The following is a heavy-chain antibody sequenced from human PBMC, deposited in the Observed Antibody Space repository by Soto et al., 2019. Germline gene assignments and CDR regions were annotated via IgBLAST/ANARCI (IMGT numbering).Heavy chain of an antibody. V-gene: IGHV3-7*03. CDR3: VRDQLLLPAHDFLYGSNV. J-gene: IGHJ6*02. CDR1: GFVFSMYS. CDR2: IPPAGVDG. D-gene: IGHD2-15*01. Sequence: GGSLRLPGEVSGFVFSMYSISWFRHTPAKGLEWAATIPPAGVDGHYAEAGKGQFPITRDNGKNLLCLQMNTQPAEDTAVYYCVRDQLLLPAHDFLYGSNVWGRGSTVTV.